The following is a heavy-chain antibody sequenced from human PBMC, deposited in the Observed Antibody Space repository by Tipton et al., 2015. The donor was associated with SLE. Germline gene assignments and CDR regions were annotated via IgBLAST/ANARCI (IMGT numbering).Heavy chain of an antibody. J-gene: IGHJ4*02. CDR2: IYYSGST. Sequence: TLSLTCSVSGDSMNNYYWSWIRQPAGMPLEWIGYIYYSGSTNYNPSLKSRVAISVDTSKNQFSLKVSSVTAADTAVYYCARGSSYYVYWGQGTLVTASS. D-gene: IGHD1-26*01. CDR3: ARGSSYYVY. CDR1: GDSMNNYY. V-gene: IGHV4-59*12.